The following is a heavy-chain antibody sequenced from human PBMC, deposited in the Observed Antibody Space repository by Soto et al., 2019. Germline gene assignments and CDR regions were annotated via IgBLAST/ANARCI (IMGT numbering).Heavy chain of an antibody. V-gene: IGHV4-61*01. CDR2: IYNNETF. CDR1: GASVSSGSFC. CDR3: ARVAVRYSSSHNFDS. J-gene: IGHJ4*02. D-gene: IGHD6-19*01. Sequence: SETLSLTCSVSGASVSSGSFCWSWLRQPPGKGLEWIGFIYNNETFNYNPSLKSRVTLSVATSKHQFSLKLSSVTAADTAVCDCARVAVRYSSSHNFDSWGQGALVTVSS.